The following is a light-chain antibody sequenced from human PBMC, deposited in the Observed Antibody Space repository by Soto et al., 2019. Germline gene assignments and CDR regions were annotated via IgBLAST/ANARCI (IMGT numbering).Light chain of an antibody. V-gene: IGLV2-23*01. Sequence: QSALTQPASVSGSPGQSITISCSGTSSDVGSYNLVSWYQQHPGKAPKLMIYEGSQRPSGVSNRFSGSNSGNTASLTISGLQAEDEADYYCCSYASSSTWVFGGGTKLTVL. CDR3: CSYASSSTWV. J-gene: IGLJ2*01. CDR2: EGS. CDR1: SSDVGSYNL.